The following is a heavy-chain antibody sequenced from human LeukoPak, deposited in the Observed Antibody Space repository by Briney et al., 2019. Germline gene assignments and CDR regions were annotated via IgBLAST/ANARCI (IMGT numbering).Heavy chain of an antibody. D-gene: IGHD6-19*01. Sequence: SETLSLTRTVSGGSISSYYWSWIRQPPGKGLDWIGYIYYSGNTNYNPSLKSRVTISVDTSKNQFSLQLSSVTAADTAVYYCARSGMILAGTMDYWGQGTLVTVSS. CDR2: IYYSGNT. J-gene: IGHJ4*02. V-gene: IGHV4-59*08. CDR3: ARSGMILAGTMDY. CDR1: GGSISSYY.